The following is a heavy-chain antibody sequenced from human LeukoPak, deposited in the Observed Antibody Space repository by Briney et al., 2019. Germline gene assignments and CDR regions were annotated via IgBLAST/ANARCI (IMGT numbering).Heavy chain of an antibody. J-gene: IGHJ4*02. V-gene: IGHV3-21*01. CDR2: LSSRSPYI. CDR3: AKDRAVCGGDSCLPEIIDY. Sequence: GGSLRLSCAASGFAFSRYSMNWVRQAPGKGLEWVSSLSSRSPYIYYADSVKGRFTISRDNAKNSLYLQMTSLRAEDTAVYYCAKDRAVCGGDSCLPEIIDYWGQGTLVTVSS. D-gene: IGHD2-21*02. CDR1: GFAFSRYS.